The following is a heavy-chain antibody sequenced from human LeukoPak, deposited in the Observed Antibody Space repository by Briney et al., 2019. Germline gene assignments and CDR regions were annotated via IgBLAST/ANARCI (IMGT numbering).Heavy chain of an antibody. Sequence: SETLSLTCTVSGGSISSSNYYWGWIRQPPEKGLEWIGSIFYSGSTYYNPSLKSRVTISVDTSKNQFSLKVSSVTAADTAVYYCAREALVPPHLDYWGQGTPVTVSS. J-gene: IGHJ4*02. CDR2: IFYSGST. CDR1: GGSISSSNYY. CDR3: AREALVPPHLDY. V-gene: IGHV4-39*07.